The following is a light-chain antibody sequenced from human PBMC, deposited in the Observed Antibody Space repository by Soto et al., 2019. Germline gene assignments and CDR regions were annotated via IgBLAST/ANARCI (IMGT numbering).Light chain of an antibody. CDR2: DVS. CDR3: CSYAGRYTYL. V-gene: IGLV2-11*01. Sequence: ALAQPRSVPGSPGQSVTISCTGTSSDVGVYNYVSWYQQYPGKAPKLMIYDVSKRPSGVPDRFSGSRSGNTASLTISGLQAEDEADYYCCSYAGRYTYLFGRGIKVTV. J-gene: IGLJ1*01. CDR1: SSDVGVYNY.